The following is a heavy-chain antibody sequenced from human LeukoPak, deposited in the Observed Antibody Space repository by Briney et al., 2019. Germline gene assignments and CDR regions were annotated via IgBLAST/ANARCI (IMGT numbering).Heavy chain of an antibody. CDR1: GFTFSSYS. CDR2: ISSSSSYI. Sequence: PGGSLRLSCAASGFTFSSYSMNWVRQAPGKGLEWVSSISSSSSYIYYADSVKGRFTISRDNAKNSLYLQMNSLRAEDTAVYYCARAGTPGWFGETYYYYYYMDVWGKGTTVTISS. D-gene: IGHD3-10*01. V-gene: IGHV3-21*01. J-gene: IGHJ6*03. CDR3: ARAGTPGWFGETYYYYYYMDV.